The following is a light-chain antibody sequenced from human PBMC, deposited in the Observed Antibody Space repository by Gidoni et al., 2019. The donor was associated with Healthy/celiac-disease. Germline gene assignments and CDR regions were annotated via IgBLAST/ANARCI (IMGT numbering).Light chain of an antibody. CDR3: CSYAGSVV. CDR2: EGS. V-gene: IGLV2-23*01. Sequence: QSALTQPASVSGSPGQSITISCTGTSSDVGRYNLVSWYQQHPGKAPKLMIYEGSKRPSGVSNRFSGSKSGKTASLTISGLQAEDEADYFCCSYAGSVVFGGGTKLTVL. CDR1: SSDVGRYNL. J-gene: IGLJ2*01.